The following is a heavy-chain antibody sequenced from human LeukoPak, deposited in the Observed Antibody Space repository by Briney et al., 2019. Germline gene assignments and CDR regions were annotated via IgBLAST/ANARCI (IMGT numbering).Heavy chain of an antibody. D-gene: IGHD5-12*01. J-gene: IGHJ6*02. V-gene: IGHV1-46*01. CDR2: INPSGGST. CDR3: ARVKYSGYDEDYYYGMDV. CDR1: GFTFTSYY. Sequence: PGGSLRLSCAASGFTFTSYYMHWVRQAPGQGLEWMGIINPSGGSTSYAQKFQGRVTMTRDTSTSTVYMELSRLRSDDTAVYYCARVKYSGYDEDYYYGMDVWGQGTTVTVSS.